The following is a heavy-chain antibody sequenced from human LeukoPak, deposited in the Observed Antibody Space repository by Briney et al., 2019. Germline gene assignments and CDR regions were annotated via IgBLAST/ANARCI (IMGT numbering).Heavy chain of an antibody. V-gene: IGHV1-18*01. CDR1: GYTFTSYG. CDR3: ARDLGYSYGYVGDSSGYYINY. J-gene: IGHJ4*02. Sequence: GASVKVSCKASGYTFTSYGISWVRQAPGQGLEWMGWISAYNGNTNYAQKLQGRVTMTTDTSTSTAYMELRSLRSDDTAVYYCARDLGYSYGYVGDSSGYYINYWGQGTLVTVSS. CDR2: ISAYNGNT. D-gene: IGHD3-22*01.